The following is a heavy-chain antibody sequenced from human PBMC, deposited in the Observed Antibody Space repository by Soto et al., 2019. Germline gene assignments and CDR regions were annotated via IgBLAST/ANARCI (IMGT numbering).Heavy chain of an antibody. CDR2: IYYSGST. D-gene: IGHD2-15*01. CDR1: GGSISSYY. J-gene: IGHJ3*02. V-gene: IGHV4-59*01. CDR3: ASRYCSGGSCYPHDAFDI. Sequence: SETLSLTCTVSGGSISSYYWSWIRQPPGKGLEWIGYIYYSGSTNYNPSLKSRVTISVDTSKNQFSLKLSSVTAADTAVYYCASRYCSGGSCYPHDAFDIWGQGTMVTVSS.